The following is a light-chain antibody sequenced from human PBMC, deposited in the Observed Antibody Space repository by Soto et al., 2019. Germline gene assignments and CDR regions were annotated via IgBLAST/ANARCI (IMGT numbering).Light chain of an antibody. J-gene: IGKJ1*01. Sequence: DIQMTQSPSTLSASVGDRVTITCRSSQSISSWLAWYQQKPGKAPKLLIYQATSLESGVPSRFSGRGYGTEFTLTISNLQPDDFATYDCQQYNSYSTFRQGTKVEIK. CDR2: QAT. CDR3: QQYNSYST. CDR1: QSISSW. V-gene: IGKV1-5*03.